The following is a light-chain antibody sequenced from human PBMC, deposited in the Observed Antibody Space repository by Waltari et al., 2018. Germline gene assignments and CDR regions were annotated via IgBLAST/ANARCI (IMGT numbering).Light chain of an antibody. CDR1: QSISNY. J-gene: IGKJ3*01. CDR2: AAS. CDR3: QQSYTAPFT. V-gene: IGKV1-39*01. Sequence: DIQMTQSPSSLSASVGYGVTVTCRASQSISNYLNWYQERPGKAPKLLIYAASTLQSGVPSRFSGSGSGTDFTLTITNLQPEDFATYYCQQSYTAPFTFGPGTKVDIK.